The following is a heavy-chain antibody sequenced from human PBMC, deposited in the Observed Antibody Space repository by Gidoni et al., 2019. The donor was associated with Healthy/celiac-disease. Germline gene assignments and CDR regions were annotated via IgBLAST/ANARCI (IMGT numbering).Heavy chain of an antibody. CDR1: GFSLSTSGVG. J-gene: IGHJ4*02. V-gene: IGHV2-5*02. CDR3: AHTSNYGDAFDY. CDR2: IYWDDDK. D-gene: IGHD4-17*01. Sequence: QITLQESGPTLVNPTQTLTLTCTFSGFSLSTSGVGVVWIRQPPVKALECLALIYWDDDKRYSPSLKSRLTITKDTSKNRVVLTMTNMDPVDTATYYCAHTSNYGDAFDYWGQGTLVTVSS.